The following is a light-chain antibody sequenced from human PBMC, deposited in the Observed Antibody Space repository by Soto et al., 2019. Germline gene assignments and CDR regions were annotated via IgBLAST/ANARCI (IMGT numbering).Light chain of an antibody. Sequence: QSVLTQPPSMSWAPGQRVTISFTGSRSNIGAAYDVHWYKHLPGTAPKLLIYGNNNRPSGVPDRFSGSKSGTSASLAITGLQAGDEADYYCQSYDSSLRSYVFGTGTKVTVL. J-gene: IGLJ1*01. CDR1: RSNIGAAYD. CDR2: GNN. CDR3: QSYDSSLRSYV. V-gene: IGLV1-40*01.